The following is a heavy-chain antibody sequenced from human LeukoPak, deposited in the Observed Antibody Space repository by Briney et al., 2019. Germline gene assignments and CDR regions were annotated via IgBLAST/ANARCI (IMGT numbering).Heavy chain of an antibody. D-gene: IGHD2-15*01. Sequence: PSETLSLTCAVSGYSISSGYYWGWIRQPPGKGLEVIGSIYHSGSTYYNPSLKSRVTISVDTSKNQFSLKLSSVTAADTAVYYCAISPLYCSGGSCYESSDAFDIWGQGTMVTVSS. CDR3: AISPLYCSGGSCYESSDAFDI. CDR2: IYHSGST. CDR1: GYSISSGYY. J-gene: IGHJ3*02. V-gene: IGHV4-38-2*01.